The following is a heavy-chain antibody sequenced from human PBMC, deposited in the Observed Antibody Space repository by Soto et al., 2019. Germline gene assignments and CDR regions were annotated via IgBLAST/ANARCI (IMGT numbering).Heavy chain of an antibody. V-gene: IGHV4-59*01. J-gene: IGHJ4*02. CDR1: GYSISAYS. Sequence: SEALPLTCTVSGYSISAYSWSWVRQPPGKGLEWIGNIHYNGNTKYNPSLKSRVSMSVDTSKNQFSLRLISVTAADTAKYFCAREGRLGRWLQPLDFWGQGTLVTVSS. D-gene: IGHD5-12*01. CDR2: IHYNGNT. CDR3: AREGRLGRWLQPLDF.